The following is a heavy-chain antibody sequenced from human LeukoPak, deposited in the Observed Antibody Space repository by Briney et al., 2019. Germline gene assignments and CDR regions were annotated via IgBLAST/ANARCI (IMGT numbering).Heavy chain of an antibody. CDR1: GGSFSGYY. V-gene: IGHV4-34*01. J-gene: IGHJ3*02. CDR3: ARDGLWIQNAFDI. D-gene: IGHD5-18*01. CDR2: INHSGST. Sequence: PSETLSLTCAVYGGSFSGYYWSWIRQPPGKGLEWIGEINHSGSTNYNPSLKSRVTISVDKSKNQFSLKLSSVTAADTAVYYCARDGLWIQNAFDIWGQGTMVTVSS.